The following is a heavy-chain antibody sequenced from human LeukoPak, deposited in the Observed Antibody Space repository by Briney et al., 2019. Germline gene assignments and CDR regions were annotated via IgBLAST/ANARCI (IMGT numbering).Heavy chain of an antibody. V-gene: IGHV1-2*02. Sequence: ASVKVSCKASGYTFTGYYMHWVRQAPGQGLEWMGWINPNSGGTNYAQKFQGRVTMTRDTSISTAYMELSRLRSGDTAVYYCARDWAGAAAGTTTKYYYYGMDVWGQGTTVTVSS. CDR1: GYTFTGYY. D-gene: IGHD6-13*01. CDR3: ARDWAGAAAGTTTKYYYYGMDV. CDR2: INPNSGGT. J-gene: IGHJ6*02.